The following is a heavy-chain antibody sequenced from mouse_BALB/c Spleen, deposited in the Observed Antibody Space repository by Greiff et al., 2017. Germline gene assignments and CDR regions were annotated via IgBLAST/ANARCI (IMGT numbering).Heavy chain of an antibody. D-gene: IGHD2-4*01. CDR3: ARQRDYRGLAY. Sequence: EVKLVESGGDLVKPGGSLKLSCAASGFTFSSYGMSWVRQTPDKRLEWVATISSGGSYTYYPDSVKGRFTISRDNAKNTLYLQMSSLKSEDTAMYYCARQRDYRGLAYWGQGTLVTVSA. J-gene: IGHJ3*01. V-gene: IGHV5-6*01. CDR1: GFTFSSYG. CDR2: ISSGGSYT.